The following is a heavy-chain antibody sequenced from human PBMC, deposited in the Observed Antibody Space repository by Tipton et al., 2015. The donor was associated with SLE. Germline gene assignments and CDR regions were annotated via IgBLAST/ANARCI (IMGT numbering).Heavy chain of an antibody. CDR1: GFVFSNYG. D-gene: IGHD3-9*01. Sequence: SLRLSCAASGFVFSNYGMNWVRQAPGKGLEWVSSISASGGRTYYADSVKGRFTISRDNSKNTLYLQMNSLRAEDTAVYYCAKGYEYYDILTGYLGTFYYYGMDVWGQGTTVTVSS. CDR3: AKGYEYYDILTGYLGTFYYYGMDV. CDR2: ISASGGRT. J-gene: IGHJ6*02. V-gene: IGHV3-23*01.